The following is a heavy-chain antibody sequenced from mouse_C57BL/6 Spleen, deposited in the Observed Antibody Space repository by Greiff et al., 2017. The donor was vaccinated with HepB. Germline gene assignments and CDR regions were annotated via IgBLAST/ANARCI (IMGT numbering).Heavy chain of an antibody. J-gene: IGHJ4*01. CDR2: IDPSDSET. CDR1: GYTFTSYW. CDR3: ARKGYDYDEGDAMDY. Sequence: QVQLQQPGAELVRPGSSVKLSCKASGYTFTSYWMHWVKQRPIQGLEWIGNIDPSDSETHYNQKFKDKATLTVDKSSSTAYMPLSSLTSEDSAVYYCARKGYDYDEGDAMDYWGQGTSVTVSS. D-gene: IGHD2-4*01. V-gene: IGHV1-52*01.